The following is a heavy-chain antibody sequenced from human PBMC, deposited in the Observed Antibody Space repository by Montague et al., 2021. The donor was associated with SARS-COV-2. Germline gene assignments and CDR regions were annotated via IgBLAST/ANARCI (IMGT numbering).Heavy chain of an antibody. CDR3: ARVGLVGDSTSLFDK. J-gene: IGHJ4*02. V-gene: IGHV4-4*07. Sequence: SETLSLTCSVSGGSISKYYWAWIRQPAGKGPEWIGRIYTSGSYNYNPSLTGRAAMSIDSSKNEFSLRLTSVTAADTAVYYCARVGLVGDSTSLFDKWGQGALVTVSS. CDR2: IYTSGSY. CDR1: GGSISKYY. D-gene: IGHD1-26*01.